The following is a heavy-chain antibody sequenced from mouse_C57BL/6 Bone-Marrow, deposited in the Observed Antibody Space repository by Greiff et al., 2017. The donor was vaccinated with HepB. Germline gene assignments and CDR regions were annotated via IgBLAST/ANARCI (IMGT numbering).Heavy chain of an antibody. CDR3: ASPGGTTVVAHYYAMDY. V-gene: IGHV5-6*01. CDR1: GFTFSSYG. D-gene: IGHD1-1*01. CDR2: ISSGGSYT. J-gene: IGHJ4*01. Sequence: EVHLVESGGDLVKPGGSLKLSCAASGFTFSSYGMSWVRQTPDKRLEWVATISSGGSYTYYPDSVKGRFTISRDNAKNTLYLQMSSLKSEDTAMYYCASPGGTTVVAHYYAMDYWGQGTSVTVPS.